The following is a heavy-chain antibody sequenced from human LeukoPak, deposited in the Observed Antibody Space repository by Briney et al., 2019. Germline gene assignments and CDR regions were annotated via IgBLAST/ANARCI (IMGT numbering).Heavy chain of an antibody. CDR2: ISSSSSYI. V-gene: IGHV3-21*01. CDR1: GLTFSRYS. CDR3: ARGVHIVATPVDY. J-gene: IGHJ4*02. D-gene: IGHD5-12*01. Sequence: GGSLTLSCSASGLTFSRYSMNSVPPAPGKRLEWGSSISSSSSYIYYAASVKGRSTISRDNAKNSLYLQMNSLSAEDTAVYYCARGVHIVATPVDYWGQGTLVTVSS.